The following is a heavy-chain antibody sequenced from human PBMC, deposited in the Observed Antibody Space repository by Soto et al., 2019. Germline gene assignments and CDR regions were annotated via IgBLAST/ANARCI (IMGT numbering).Heavy chain of an antibody. D-gene: IGHD2-8*01. CDR2: IYYSGST. Sequence: SETLSLTCTVSGGSISSGGYYWSWIRQHPGKGLEWIGYIYYSGSTYYNPSLESRVTISVDTSKNQFSLKLSSVTAADTAVYYCARSYCTNGVCYRAEYYFDYWGQGTLVTVSS. CDR1: GGSISSGGYY. V-gene: IGHV4-31*03. CDR3: ARSYCTNGVCYRAEYYFDY. J-gene: IGHJ4*02.